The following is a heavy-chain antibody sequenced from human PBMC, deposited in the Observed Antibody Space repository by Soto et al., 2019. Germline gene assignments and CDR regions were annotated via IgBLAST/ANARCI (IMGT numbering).Heavy chain of an antibody. CDR1: GGSVSSGSYY. Sequence: SETLSLTCTVSGGSVSSGSYYWSWIRQHPGRGLEWIGYIYYTGNTDYNPSLKSRLAISVDTCKNQFSLKLTSVTAADTGVCYGARDPRGAYYHDHGGQGTLVNVSS. CDR2: IYYTGNT. CDR3: ARDPRGAYYHDH. D-gene: IGHD3-10*01. V-gene: IGHV4-31*03. J-gene: IGHJ4*02.